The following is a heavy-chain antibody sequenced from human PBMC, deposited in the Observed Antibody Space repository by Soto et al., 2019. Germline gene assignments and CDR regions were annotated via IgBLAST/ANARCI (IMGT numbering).Heavy chain of an antibody. V-gene: IGHV5-10-1*01. CDR3: ARQEYNWNYRDY. D-gene: IGHD1-20*01. J-gene: IGHJ4*02. Sequence: PGESLKISCKGSGYSFTSYWISWVRQMPGKGLEWMGRIDPSDSYTNYSPSFQGHVTISADKSISTAYLQWSSLKASDTAMYYCARQEYNWNYRDYWGQGTLVTVSS. CDR1: GYSFTSYW. CDR2: IDPSDSYT.